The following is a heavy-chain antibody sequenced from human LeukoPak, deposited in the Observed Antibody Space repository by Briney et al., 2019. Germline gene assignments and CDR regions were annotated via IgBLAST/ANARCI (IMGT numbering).Heavy chain of an antibody. Sequence: GRSLRLSCAASGLTSTGHWMSSVRQAPGKGLEWVANINQGGSDKYYVDSVKGRFTISRDNANNLLYLQMNSLRGEDTAVYYCTRDRSRAEDDWGQGTLVTVSS. J-gene: IGHJ4*02. D-gene: IGHD1-14*01. CDR1: GLTSTGHW. CDR3: TRDRSRAEDD. V-gene: IGHV3-7*01. CDR2: INQGGSDK.